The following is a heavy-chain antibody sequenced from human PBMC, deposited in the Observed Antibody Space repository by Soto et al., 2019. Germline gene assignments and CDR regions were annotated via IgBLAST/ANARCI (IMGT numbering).Heavy chain of an antibody. CDR1: GGSISSSNW. V-gene: IGHV4-4*02. J-gene: IGHJ4*02. CDR2: IYHSGST. CDR3: ARALGNYYGSGGVSDY. D-gene: IGHD3-10*01. Sequence: QVQLQESGPGLVKPSGTLSLTCAVSGGSISSSNWWSWVRQPPGKGLEWIGEIYHSGSTNYNPSLKSRVTISVDNSKSQVSLKLRSVTAADTAVYYCARALGNYYGSGGVSDYWGQGTLVTVSS.